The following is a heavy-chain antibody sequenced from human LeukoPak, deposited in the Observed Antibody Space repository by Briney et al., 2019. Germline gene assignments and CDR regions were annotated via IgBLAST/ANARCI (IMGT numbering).Heavy chain of an antibody. J-gene: IGHJ4*02. CDR1: GFIFSSYA. D-gene: IGHD2-2*01. CDR2: NSGSGGST. CDR3: AKGPYQLPLDY. V-gene: IGHV3-23*01. Sequence: GGSLRLSCAVSGFIFSSYAMSWVRQAPGKGLEWISANSGSGGSTYYADSVKGRFTISRDNSKNTLYLQMNSLRAEDTAVYYCAKGPYQLPLDYWGQGTLVTVSS.